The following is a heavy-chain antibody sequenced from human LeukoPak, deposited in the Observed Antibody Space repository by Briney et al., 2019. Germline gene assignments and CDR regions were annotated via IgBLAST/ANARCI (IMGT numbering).Heavy chain of an antibody. CDR2: ISTGGDNT. D-gene: IGHD4-23*01. V-gene: IGHV3-23*01. CDR3: ARDRSLNGGNSNGYFDS. J-gene: IGHJ4*02. CDR1: GFTFSSYA. Sequence: GGSLRLSCAASGFTFSSYAMSWVRLTPGRGLEWVSVISTGGDNTYYTDSVKGRFTISRDNSKNTFYLQMNSLRAEDTAIYYCARDRSLNGGNSNGYFDSWGQGTLVTVSS.